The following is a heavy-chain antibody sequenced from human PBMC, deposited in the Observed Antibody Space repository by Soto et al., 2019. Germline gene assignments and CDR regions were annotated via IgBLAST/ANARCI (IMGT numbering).Heavy chain of an antibody. CDR1: GGSLSGYY. CDR2: VKDGGHT. CDR3: ARGQEGVVATH. Sequence: QVQLQQWGAGLLKPSETLSLNCAVTGGSLSGYYWSWIRQPPGKGLEWIGEVKDGGHTNYSPSLRCRGTIPPAAAHHRFSLRLNSVTAADTGVYYRARGQEGVVATHWDQGSLVTVSS. J-gene: IGHJ4*02. V-gene: IGHV4-34*01. D-gene: IGHD5-12*01.